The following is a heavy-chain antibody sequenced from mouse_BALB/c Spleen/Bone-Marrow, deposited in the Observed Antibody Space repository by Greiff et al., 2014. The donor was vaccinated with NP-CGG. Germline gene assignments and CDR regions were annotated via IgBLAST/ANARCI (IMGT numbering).Heavy chain of an antibody. V-gene: IGHV1S81*02. D-gene: IGHD4-1*01. Sequence: QVQLQQSGAELVKPGASVKLSCKASGYTFTNYYMYWVKQRPGQGLERIGEINPRNGGTNFNEKFKRKATLTVDKSSSTAYMKLNSLTSEDSAVYYCTRFWDEAYWGRGTLVTVSA. CDR3: TRFWDEAY. CDR1: GYTFTNYY. CDR2: INPRNGGT. J-gene: IGHJ3*01.